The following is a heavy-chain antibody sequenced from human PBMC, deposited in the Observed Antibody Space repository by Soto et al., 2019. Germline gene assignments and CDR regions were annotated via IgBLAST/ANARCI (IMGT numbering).Heavy chain of an antibody. Sequence: QVQLVQSGAEVKKPGASVKVSCKASGYTFTSYGISWVRQAPGQGLEWMGWISAYNGNTNYAQKLQGRVTMTTDTATSTAYMELRSLRSDDTAVYYCARDRSYGYCSGGSCSLFDYWGQGTLVTVSS. CDR2: ISAYNGNT. V-gene: IGHV1-18*01. D-gene: IGHD2-15*01. CDR1: GYTFTSYG. J-gene: IGHJ4*02. CDR3: ARDRSYGYCSGGSCSLFDY.